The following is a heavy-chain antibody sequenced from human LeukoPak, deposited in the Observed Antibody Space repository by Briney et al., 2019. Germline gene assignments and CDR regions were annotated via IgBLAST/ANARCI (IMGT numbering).Heavy chain of an antibody. CDR3: AKEYSRSYYYYYYMDV. V-gene: IGHV3-23*01. J-gene: IGHJ6*03. CDR1: GFTVSSYG. CDR2: FRATDGSA. D-gene: IGHD6-6*01. Sequence: GGSLRLSCAASGFTVSSYGMTWLRQAPGKALECVSAFRATDGSAEYEESVKGRFTISRNSSENRLYLQMDSLRAEDTAVYYCAKEYSRSYYYYYYMDVWGKGPTVTVSS.